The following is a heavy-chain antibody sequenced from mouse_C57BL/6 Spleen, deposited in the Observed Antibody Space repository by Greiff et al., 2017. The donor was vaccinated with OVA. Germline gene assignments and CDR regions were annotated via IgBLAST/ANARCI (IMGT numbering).Heavy chain of an antibody. V-gene: IGHV1-26*01. CDR1: GYTFPDYY. D-gene: IGHD4-1*01. J-gene: IGHJ3*01. CDR3: ARGGTGTEGFAY. Sequence: VQLQQSGPELVKPGASVKISCKASGYTFPDYYMNWVQQSHGKSLEWIGDINPNNGGTSYNQKFKGKATLTVDKSSSTAYMELRSLTSEDSAVYYCARGGTGTEGFAYWGQGTLVTVSA. CDR2: INPNNGGT.